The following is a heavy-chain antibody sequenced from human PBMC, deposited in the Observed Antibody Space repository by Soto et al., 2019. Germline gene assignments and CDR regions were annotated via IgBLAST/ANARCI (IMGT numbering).Heavy chain of an antibody. V-gene: IGHV1-58*01. D-gene: IGHD3-10*01. Sequence: GASVKVSCKASGFTFTSSAVQWVRQARGQRLEWIGWIVVGSGNTNYAQKFQERVTITRDMSTSTAYMELSSLRSEDTAVSYCASDKRLLWVGDFLGERYYYYDYVMDVWGQGTTVTVSS. CDR3: ASDKRLLWVGDFLGERYYYYDYVMDV. CDR2: IVVGSGNT. J-gene: IGHJ6*02. CDR1: GFTFTSSA.